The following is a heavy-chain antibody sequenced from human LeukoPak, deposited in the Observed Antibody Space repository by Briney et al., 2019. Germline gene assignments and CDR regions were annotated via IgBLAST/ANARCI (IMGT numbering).Heavy chain of an antibody. J-gene: IGHJ6*02. CDR2: ISAYNGNT. CDR1: GYTFTSYG. V-gene: IGHV1-18*01. Sequence: ASVKVSCKASGYTFTSYGISWVRQAPGQGLEWMGWISAYNGNTNYAQKLQGRVTMTTDTSTSTAYMELRSLRSDDTAVYYCARDVLRYFDWLVSGYYYGMDVRGQGTTVTVSS. D-gene: IGHD3-9*01. CDR3: ARDVLRYFDWLVSGYYYGMDV.